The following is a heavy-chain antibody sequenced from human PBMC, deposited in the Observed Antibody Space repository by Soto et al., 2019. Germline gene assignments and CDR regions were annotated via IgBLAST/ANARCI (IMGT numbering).Heavy chain of an antibody. CDR3: AIPSGLTVTGPDY. V-gene: IGHV3-23*01. Sequence: GGSLRLSCSDSGFTFSNYAMSWVRQAPGKGLEWVSAISGDSGSTYYADSVKGRFTISRDNSKNSLYLQMNSLRADDTAEYYCAIPSGLTVTGPDYWGQGTLVTVSS. J-gene: IGHJ4*02. CDR1: GFTFSNYA. CDR2: ISGDSGST. D-gene: IGHD6-19*01.